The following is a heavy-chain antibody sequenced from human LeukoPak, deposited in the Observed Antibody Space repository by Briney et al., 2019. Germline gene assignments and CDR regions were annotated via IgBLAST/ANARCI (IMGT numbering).Heavy chain of an antibody. J-gene: IGHJ4*02. CDR1: GFTFSSYS. D-gene: IGHD1-1*01. Sequence: GGSLRLSCAASGFTFSSYSMNWVRQAPGKGLEWVSSISSSSSYIYYADSVKGRFTLSRDNAKNSLYLQMNSLRAEDTAVYYCARASNDYFDYWGQGTLVTVSS. V-gene: IGHV3-21*01. CDR3: ARASNDYFDY. CDR2: ISSSSSYI.